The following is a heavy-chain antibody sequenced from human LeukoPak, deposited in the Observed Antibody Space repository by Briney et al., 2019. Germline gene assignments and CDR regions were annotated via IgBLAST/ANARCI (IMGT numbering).Heavy chain of an antibody. CDR1: GFTFSSYS. V-gene: IGHV3-21*01. D-gene: IGHD6-13*01. Sequence: KTGGSLRLSCTASGFTFSSYSMNWVRQAPGKGLEWVSSISSSSRYIYYADSVKGRFTISRDNSKNTLYLQMNSLRAEDTAVYYCARDPRPLIAAAGMDWFDPWGQGTLVTVSS. CDR3: ARDPRPLIAAAGMDWFDP. CDR2: ISSSSRYI. J-gene: IGHJ5*02.